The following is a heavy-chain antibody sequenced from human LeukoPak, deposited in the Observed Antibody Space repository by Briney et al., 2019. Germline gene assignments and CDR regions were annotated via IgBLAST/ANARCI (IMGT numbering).Heavy chain of an antibody. CDR1: GYTFTGYY. V-gene: IGHV1-2*02. Sequence: ASVKVSCKASGYTFTGYYMHWVRQAPGQGLEWMGWINPNSGGTNYAQKFQGRVTMTRDTSINTAYMELSRLRSDDTAVYYCARECYGSGSYYNCYFDYWGQGTLVTVSS. J-gene: IGHJ4*02. CDR3: ARECYGSGSYYNCYFDY. CDR2: INPNSGGT. D-gene: IGHD3-10*01.